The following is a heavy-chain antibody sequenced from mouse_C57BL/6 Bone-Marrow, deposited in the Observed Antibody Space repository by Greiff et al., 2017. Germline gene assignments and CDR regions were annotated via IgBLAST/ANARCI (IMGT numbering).Heavy chain of an antibody. D-gene: IGHD2-5*01. J-gene: IGHJ1*03. V-gene: IGHV1-55*01. CDR2: IYPGSGST. Sequence: QVQLQQPGAELVKPGASVKMSCKASGYTFTSYWITWVKQRPGQGLEWIGDIYPGSGSTNYNEKFKSKATLTVDTSSITAYRQLISLTSEDSAVYYCARPYYSNYWYFDVWGTGTTVTVSS. CDR1: GYTFTSYW. CDR3: ARPYYSNYWYFDV.